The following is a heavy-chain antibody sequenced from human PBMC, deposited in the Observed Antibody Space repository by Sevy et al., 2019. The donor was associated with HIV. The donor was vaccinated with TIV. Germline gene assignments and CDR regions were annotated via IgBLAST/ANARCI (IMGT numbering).Heavy chain of an antibody. V-gene: IGHV3-15*07. D-gene: IGHD4-4*01. CDR2: IRSKTDCGTT. J-gene: IGHJ6*02. Sequence: GGSLRLSCAASGFTFTYTWMNWVRQAPGKGLEWVGRIRSKTDCGTTDYAAPVKGRFTISRDDSKNTLFLQMNSLKTEATAVYYCTTSTQVDYYGMDVWGQGTTVTVSS. CDR1: GFTFTYTW. CDR3: TTSTQVDYYGMDV.